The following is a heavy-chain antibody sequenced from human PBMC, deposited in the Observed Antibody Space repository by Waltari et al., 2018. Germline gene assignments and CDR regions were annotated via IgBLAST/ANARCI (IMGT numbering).Heavy chain of an antibody. V-gene: IGHV3-30*02. CDR1: GFTFSSYG. CDR3: AKDRRNRVGASHVVSPPGY. D-gene: IGHD1-26*01. Sequence: QVQLVESGGGVVQPGGSLRLSCAASGFTFSSYGMHWVRQAPGKGLEWVAFIRYDGSNKYYADSVKGRFTISRDNSKNTLYLQMNSLRAEDTAVYYCAKDRRNRVGASHVVSPPGYWGQGTLVTVSS. CDR2: IRYDGSNK. J-gene: IGHJ4*02.